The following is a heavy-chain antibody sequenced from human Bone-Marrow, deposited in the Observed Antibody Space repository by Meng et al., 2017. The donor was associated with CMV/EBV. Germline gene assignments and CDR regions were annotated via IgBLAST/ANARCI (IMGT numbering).Heavy chain of an antibody. CDR1: GGSISSYY. Sequence: LRLSCTVSGGSISSYYWSWIRQPPGKGLEWIGYIYYSGSTNYNPSLKSRVTISVDTSKNQFSLKLSSVTAADTAVYYCARVYVGDYDFWSGYWDYYFDYWGQGTLVTVSS. CDR3: ARVYVGDYDFWSGYWDYYFDY. CDR2: IYYSGST. D-gene: IGHD3-3*01. V-gene: IGHV4-59*01. J-gene: IGHJ4*02.